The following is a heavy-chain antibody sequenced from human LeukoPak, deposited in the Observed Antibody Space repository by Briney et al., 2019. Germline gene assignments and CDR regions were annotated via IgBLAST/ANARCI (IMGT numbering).Heavy chain of an antibody. CDR1: GGSISSHY. Sequence: PSETLSLTCTVSGGSISSHYWSWIRQPPGKGLEWIGYIYYSGSTNYNPSLKSRVTISVDTSKNQFSLKLSSVTAADTAVCYCAREGAVAGHFDYWGQGTLVTVSS. CDR3: AREGAVAGHFDY. D-gene: IGHD6-19*01. J-gene: IGHJ4*02. CDR2: IYYSGST. V-gene: IGHV4-59*11.